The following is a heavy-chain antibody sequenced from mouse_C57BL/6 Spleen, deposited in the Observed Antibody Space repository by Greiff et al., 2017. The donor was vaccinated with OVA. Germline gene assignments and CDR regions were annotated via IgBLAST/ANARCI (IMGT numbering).Heavy chain of an antibody. CDR1: GYTFTSYW. J-gene: IGHJ1*03. D-gene: IGHD2-5*01. Sequence: QVQLQQPGAELVKPGASVKLSCKASGYTFTSYWMHWVKQRPGQGLEWIGMIQPNSGSTNYNEKFKSKATLTVDKSSSTAYMQLSSLTSEDSAVYYCASNSNYWYFDVWGTGTTVTVSS. CDR3: ASNSNYWYFDV. CDR2: IQPNSGST. V-gene: IGHV1-64*01.